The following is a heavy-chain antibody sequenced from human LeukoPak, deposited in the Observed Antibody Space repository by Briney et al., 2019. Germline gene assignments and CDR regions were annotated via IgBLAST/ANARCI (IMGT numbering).Heavy chain of an antibody. CDR1: GGTFSSYA. J-gene: IGHJ6*03. Sequence: GASVKVSCKASGGTFSSYAISWVRQAPGQGLEWMGGIIPIFGTANYAQKFQGRVTITADESTSTAYMELSSLRSEDTAVYYCARVHWDSGYYYYMDVWGKGTTVTVSS. D-gene: IGHD1-7*01. CDR2: IIPIFGTA. V-gene: IGHV1-69*01. CDR3: ARVHWDSGYYYYMDV.